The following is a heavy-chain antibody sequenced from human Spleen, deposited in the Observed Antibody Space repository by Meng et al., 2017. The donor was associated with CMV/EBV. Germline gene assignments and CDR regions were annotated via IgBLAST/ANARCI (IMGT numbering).Heavy chain of an antibody. CDR3: ARGGNRWIQLWLLY. Sequence: ASGYTFTGYNMHWVRQAPGQGLEWMGWINPNSGGTNYAQKFQGRVTMTRDTSISTAYMELSRLRSDDTAVYYCARGGNRWIQLWLLYWGQGTLVTVSS. CDR2: INPNSGGT. CDR1: GYTFTGYN. D-gene: IGHD5-18*01. J-gene: IGHJ4*02. V-gene: IGHV1-2*02.